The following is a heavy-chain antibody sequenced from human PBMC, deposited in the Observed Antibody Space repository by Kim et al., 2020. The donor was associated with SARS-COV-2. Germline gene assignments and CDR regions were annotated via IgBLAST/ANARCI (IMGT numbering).Heavy chain of an antibody. CDR3: ARASQGHRRRKDAFDI. J-gene: IGHJ3*02. CDR2: IYYSGST. CDR1: GGSISSGGYY. Sequence: SETLSLTCTVSGGSISSGGYYWSWIRQHPGKGLEWIGYIYYSGSTYYNPSLKSRVTISVDTSKNQFSLKLSSVTAADTAVYYCARASQGHRRRKDAFDIWGQGTMVTVSS. V-gene: IGHV4-31*03.